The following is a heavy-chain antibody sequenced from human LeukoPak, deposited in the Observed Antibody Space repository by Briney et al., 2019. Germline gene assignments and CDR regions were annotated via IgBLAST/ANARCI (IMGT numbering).Heavy chain of an antibody. D-gene: IGHD3-10*02. CDR1: GFASGSEA. CDR3: ARAKFGELNFDY. CDR2: VSPGGGTT. Sequence: GGSLRLSCVVSGFASGSEAMSWVRQYPARGLEWVASVSPGGGTTYYADHVRGRFTISRDNSNNTLYVQMNSLRAEDTAVYYCARAKFGELNFDYWGQGTLVTFSS. V-gene: IGHV3-23*01. J-gene: IGHJ4*02.